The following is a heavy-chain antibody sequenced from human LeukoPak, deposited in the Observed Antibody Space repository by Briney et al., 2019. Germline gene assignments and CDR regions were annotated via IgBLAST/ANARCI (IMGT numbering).Heavy chain of an antibody. CDR1: GGSFSGYY. CDR2: INHSGST. CDR3: ARSVYYYDSSGYPYYFDY. J-gene: IGHJ4*02. V-gene: IGHV4-34*01. Sequence: PSETLSLTCAVYGGSFSGYYWSWIRQPPGKGLEWIGEINHSGSTNYNPSLKSRVTISVDTSKNQFSLKLSSVTAADTAVYYCARSVYYYDSSGYPYYFDYWGQGTLVTVSS. D-gene: IGHD3-22*01.